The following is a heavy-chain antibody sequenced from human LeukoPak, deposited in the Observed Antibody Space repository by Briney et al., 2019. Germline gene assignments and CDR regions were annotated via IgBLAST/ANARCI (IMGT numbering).Heavy chain of an antibody. D-gene: IGHD1-26*01. CDR1: GGSISSSSCY. CDR3: ARIQWELLVYFDY. J-gene: IGHJ4*02. CDR2: IYYSGST. Sequence: SETLSLTCTVSGGSISSSSCYWGWIRQPPGKGLEWIGSIYYSGSTYYNPSLKSRVTISVDTSKNQFSLKLSSVTAADTAVYYCARIQWELLVYFDYWGQGTLVTVSS. V-gene: IGHV4-39*01.